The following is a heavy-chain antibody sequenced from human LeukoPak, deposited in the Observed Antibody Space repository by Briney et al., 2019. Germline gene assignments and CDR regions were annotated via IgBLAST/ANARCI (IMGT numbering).Heavy chain of an antibody. CDR3: VRSYGGNYYD. V-gene: IGHV3-64D*09. J-gene: IGHJ4*02. Sequence: PGGSLRLSCAASGFTFSRYVMYWVRQAPGKGLEYVSAITNNGGSTYYADSVSGRFTISRDNSKNTLYLQMSSLRDEDTAVYYCVRSYGGNYYDWGQGTLVTVSS. CDR1: GFTFSRYV. D-gene: IGHD1-26*01. CDR2: ITNNGGST.